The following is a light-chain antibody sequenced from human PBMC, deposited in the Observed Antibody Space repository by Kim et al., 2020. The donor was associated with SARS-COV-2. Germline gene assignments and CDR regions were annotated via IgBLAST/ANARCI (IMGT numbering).Light chain of an antibody. Sequence: SITLSCTGTSSDVGGYNYVSWYQQHPGKAPNLMIYDVSNRPSGVSNRFSGSKSGNTASLTISGLQAEDEADYYCSSYTSSSTLGVVFGGGTQLTVL. J-gene: IGLJ2*01. CDR2: DVS. CDR3: SSYTSSSTLGVV. V-gene: IGLV2-14*03. CDR1: SSDVGGYNY.